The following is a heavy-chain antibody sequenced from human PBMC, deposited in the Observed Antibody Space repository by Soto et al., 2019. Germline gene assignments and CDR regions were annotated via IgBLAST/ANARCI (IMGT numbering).Heavy chain of an antibody. CDR1: GYTFTSYD. J-gene: IGHJ6*02. V-gene: IGHV1-18*01. Sequence: ASVKVSCTASGYTFTSYDSNWVRQAPGQGLEWMGWISAYNGNTNYAQKLQGRVTMTTDTSTSTAYMELRSLRSDDTAVYYCAREWLNFYYGMDVWGQGTTVTVSS. CDR3: AREWLNFYYGMDV. D-gene: IGHD3-16*01. CDR2: ISAYNGNT.